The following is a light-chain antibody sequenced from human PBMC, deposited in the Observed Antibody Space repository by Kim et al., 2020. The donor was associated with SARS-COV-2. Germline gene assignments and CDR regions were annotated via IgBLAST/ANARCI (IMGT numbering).Light chain of an antibody. V-gene: IGLV6-57*01. CDR1: NGSIASNY. CDR2: EDD. Sequence: NFMLTQPDSVSESPGKTVTISCARSNGSIASNYVQWYQQRPGRSPTTVIFEDDQRPSGVPDRFSGSLDSSSNSASLTISGLRTDDEADYYCQSNHNNKVIFGGGTQLTVL. J-gene: IGLJ2*01. CDR3: QSNHNNKVI.